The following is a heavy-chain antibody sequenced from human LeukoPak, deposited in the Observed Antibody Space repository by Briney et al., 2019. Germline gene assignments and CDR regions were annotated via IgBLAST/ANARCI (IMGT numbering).Heavy chain of an antibody. CDR3: ARGARGYSYG. CDR1: GGSISCGGYY. CDR2: IYYSGST. Sequence: SETLSLTCTVSGGSISCGGYYWSWIRQHPGKGLEWIGYIYYSGSTYYKPSLKSRVTISKDTSKNQFSLKLSSVTAADTAVYYCARGARGYSYGWGQGTLVTVSS. D-gene: IGHD5-18*01. J-gene: IGHJ4*01. V-gene: IGHV4-31*03.